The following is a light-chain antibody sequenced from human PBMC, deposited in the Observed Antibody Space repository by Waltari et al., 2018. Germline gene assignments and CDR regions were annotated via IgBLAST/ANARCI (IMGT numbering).Light chain of an antibody. V-gene: IGLV2-14*01. Sequence: QSALTQPASVSGSPGQSITISCTGTSSDVGGYNYVSWYQQHPGKAPKLMIYGVSRGPSGVSNGLSGAKSGDTASLTISGLQAEDEADDYCNSYTSSSTSYVVFGGGTKLTVL. CDR1: SSDVGGYNY. CDR3: NSYTSSSTSYVV. CDR2: GVS. J-gene: IGLJ2*01.